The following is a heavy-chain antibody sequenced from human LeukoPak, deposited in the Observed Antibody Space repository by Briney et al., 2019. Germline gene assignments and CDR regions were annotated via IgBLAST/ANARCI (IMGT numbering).Heavy chain of an antibody. J-gene: IGHJ4*02. CDR3: ATPQGDF. Sequence: GGSLRLSCAASGFDVSRNYMMWVRQAPGKGPEWVSAMYIAGTTYYADSLKGRITISRDDSKNTLDLQMNSLRVEDTAVYYCATPQGDFWGQGTLVTVSS. V-gene: IGHV3-53*01. CDR2: MYIAGTT. CDR1: GFDVSRNY.